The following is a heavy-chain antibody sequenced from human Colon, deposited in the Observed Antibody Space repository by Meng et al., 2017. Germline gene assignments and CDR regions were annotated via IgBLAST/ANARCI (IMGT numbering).Heavy chain of an antibody. J-gene: IGHJ4*02. D-gene: IGHD4-23*01. V-gene: IGHV4-4*02. CDR2: IYQSGST. CDR1: GGSISSNNW. CDR3: ARVPTTVDPFES. Sequence: LQESGPGLVKPSGTLSLTCSGSGGSISSNNWWSWVRQSPGRGLEWIGEIYQSGSTNYSPSLKSRVTISLDKSKNQFSLKVSYMTAADTAVYFCARVPTTVDPFESWGQGTLVTVSS.